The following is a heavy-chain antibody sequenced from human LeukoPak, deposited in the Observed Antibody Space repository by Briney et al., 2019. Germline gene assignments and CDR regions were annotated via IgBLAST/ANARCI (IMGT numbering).Heavy chain of an antibody. Sequence: PGRSLRLSCAASGFTFDDYAMHWVRQAPGKGLERVSGISWNSGSIGYADSVKGRFTISRDNAKNSLYLQMNSLRAEDTAVYYCARDRRVAGSPTDYWGQGTLVTVSS. D-gene: IGHD6-19*01. CDR2: ISWNSGSI. J-gene: IGHJ4*02. CDR1: GFTFDDYA. V-gene: IGHV3-9*01. CDR3: ARDRRVAGSPTDY.